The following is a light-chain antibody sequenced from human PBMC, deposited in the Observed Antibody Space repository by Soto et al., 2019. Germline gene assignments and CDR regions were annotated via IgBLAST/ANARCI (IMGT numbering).Light chain of an antibody. J-gene: IGKJ1*01. V-gene: IGKV1-5*03. CDR3: EDYNSESEA. CDR1: QTISSW. CDR2: KAS. Sequence: DIQMTQSPSTLSGSVGDRVTITCRASQTISSWLAWYQQKPGKAPKLLIYKASTLKSGVPSRFSGSGSGTEVSLTIGSLEPDEFAAYDGEDYNSESEACGQGGEVE.